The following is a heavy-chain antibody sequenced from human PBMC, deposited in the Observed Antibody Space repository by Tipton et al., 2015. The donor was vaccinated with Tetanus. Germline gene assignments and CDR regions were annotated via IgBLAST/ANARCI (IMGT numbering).Heavy chain of an antibody. CDR1: GYSFTSKW. CDR2: VYPGDSDP. V-gene: IGHV5-51*01. D-gene: IGHD2-15*01. Sequence: VQLVQSGAEVKKSGESLKISCKGSGYSFTSKWIGWVRQMPGKGLEWMGIVYPGDSDPRYSPSFQGQVTISADKSISAAYLQWSSQKASDTGIYYCARQDCSGGSCSLDVWGQGTTVTVSS. J-gene: IGHJ6*02. CDR3: ARQDCSGGSCSLDV.